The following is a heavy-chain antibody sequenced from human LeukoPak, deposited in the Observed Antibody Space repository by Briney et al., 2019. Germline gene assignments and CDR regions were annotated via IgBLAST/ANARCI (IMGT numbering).Heavy chain of an antibody. D-gene: IGHD1-26*01. J-gene: IGHJ3*02. CDR2: INPNSGGT. CDR1: GYTFTGYY. Sequence: ASVKVSCKASGYTFTGYYMHWVRQAPGQGLEWMGWINPNSGGTNYAQKFQGRVTMTRDTSISTAYMELSRLRSDDTAVYYCARYEWELSGNAFDIWGQGTMVTVSS. V-gene: IGHV1-2*02. CDR3: ARYEWELSGNAFDI.